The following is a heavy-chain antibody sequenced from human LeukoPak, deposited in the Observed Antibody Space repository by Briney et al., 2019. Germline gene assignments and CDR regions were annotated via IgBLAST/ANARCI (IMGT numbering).Heavy chain of an antibody. D-gene: IGHD3-9*01. V-gene: IGHV4-59*01. CDR1: GGSISSYY. CDR3: ARDGGGILTGYYYYGMDV. CDR2: IYYSGST. Sequence: PSETLSLTCTVSGGSISSYYWSWIRQPPGKGLEWIGYIYYSGSTNYNPSLKSRVTISVDTSKNQFSLKLSSVTAADTAVYYCARDGGGILTGYYYYGMDVWGQGTTVTVSS. J-gene: IGHJ6*02.